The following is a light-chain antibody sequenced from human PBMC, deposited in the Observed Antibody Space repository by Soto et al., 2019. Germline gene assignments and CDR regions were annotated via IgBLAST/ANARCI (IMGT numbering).Light chain of an antibody. CDR3: QHSYSTPIT. Sequence: DIQMTQSPSSLSASVGDRVTITCRASQSISSYLNWYQQKPGKAPKLLIYAASSLQSGVPSRFSGSGSGTDFTLTISSLQPEAFETYYCQHSYSTPITFGQGTRLEIK. CDR2: AAS. J-gene: IGKJ5*01. V-gene: IGKV1-39*01. CDR1: QSISSY.